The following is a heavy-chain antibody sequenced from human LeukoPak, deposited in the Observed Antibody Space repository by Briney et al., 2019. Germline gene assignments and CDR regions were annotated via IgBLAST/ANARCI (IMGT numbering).Heavy chain of an antibody. D-gene: IGHD3-10*01. J-gene: IGHJ3*02. CDR1: GVSISSGSYY. Sequence: PSETLSLTCSVCGVSISSGSYYWRWIRQPAGKGLEGIGRIYTSGSTNYNPSLKSRVTISVDTSKNQFSLKLSSVTAADTAVYYCARRYYLGAFDIWGQGTMVTVSS. CDR3: ARRYYLGAFDI. CDR2: IYTSGST. V-gene: IGHV4-61*02.